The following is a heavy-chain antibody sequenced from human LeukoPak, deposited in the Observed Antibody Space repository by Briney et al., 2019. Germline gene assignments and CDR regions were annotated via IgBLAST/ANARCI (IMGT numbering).Heavy chain of an antibody. Sequence: PGGSLRLSCAASGFAFSTYAMSWVRQAPGKGLEWVSGIVGSGSSTYYADSVKGRFTISRDNSKNTLYLQMNSLRAEDTAVYYCAKDDRYCDFWSGYYTGGKFDYWGQGTLVTVSS. CDR2: IVGSGSST. D-gene: IGHD3-3*01. CDR3: AKDDRYCDFWSGYYTGGKFDY. CDR1: GFAFSTYA. V-gene: IGHV3-23*01. J-gene: IGHJ4*02.